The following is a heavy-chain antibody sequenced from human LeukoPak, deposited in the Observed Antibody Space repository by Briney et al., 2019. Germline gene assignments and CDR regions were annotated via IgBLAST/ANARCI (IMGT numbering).Heavy chain of an antibody. Sequence: GGSLRLSCVGSGFTFSRSAIRWVRLAPGKGLEWVSGISGSGGHTYYTDSVKGRFTISRDNSKTTVSLQMNSLTTDDTAVYYCAKEGRLTVAAVVVENYFDFWGQGTPVIVSA. CDR2: ISGSGGHT. CDR1: GFTFSRSA. D-gene: IGHD3-22*01. J-gene: IGHJ4*02. V-gene: IGHV3-23*01. CDR3: AKEGRLTVAAVVVENYFDF.